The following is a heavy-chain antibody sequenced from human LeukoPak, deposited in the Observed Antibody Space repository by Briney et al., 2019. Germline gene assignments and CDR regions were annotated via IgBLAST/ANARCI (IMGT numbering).Heavy chain of an antibody. V-gene: IGHV4-34*01. CDR2: IYHSGST. J-gene: IGHJ4*02. D-gene: IGHD4-17*01. Sequence: PSETLSLTCAVYGGSFSGYYWSWIRQPPGKGLEWIGSIYHSGSTYYNPSLKSRVTISVDTSKNQFSLKLSSVTAADTAVYYCARGGDYSPVHFDYWGQGTLVTVSS. CDR1: GGSFSGYY. CDR3: ARGGDYSPVHFDY.